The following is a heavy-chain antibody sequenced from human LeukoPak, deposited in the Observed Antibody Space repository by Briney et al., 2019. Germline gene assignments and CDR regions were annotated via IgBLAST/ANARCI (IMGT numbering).Heavy chain of an antibody. V-gene: IGHV3-53*01. D-gene: IGHD3-10*01. CDR1: GFTVSSNY. CDR2: TYAGGPT. CDR3: ARDRRYYAAASHPGADGMDV. J-gene: IGHJ6*02. Sequence: GGSLRPSCAASGFTVSSNYINWVRQAPGKGLEWVSITYAGGPTYYADSVKGRFTVSRDSSENTLYLQMDSLRAEDTAIYYCARDRRYYAAASHPGADGMDVWGQGTTVTVSS.